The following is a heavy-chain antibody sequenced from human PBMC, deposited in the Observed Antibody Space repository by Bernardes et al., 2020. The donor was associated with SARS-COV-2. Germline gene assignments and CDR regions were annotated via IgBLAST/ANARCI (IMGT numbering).Heavy chain of an antibody. CDR2: ISSSGSTI. Sequence: GGSMRLSCAASGFTFSDYYMSWIRQAPGKGLEWVLYISSSGSTIYYADSVKGRFTISRDNAKNSLYLQMNSLRAEDTAVYYCARDGSLGWFGVLLYSPHYYYGMDVWGQGTTVTVSS. J-gene: IGHJ6*02. CDR1: GFTFSDYY. V-gene: IGHV3-11*01. D-gene: IGHD3-10*01. CDR3: ARDGSLGWFGVLLYSPHYYYGMDV.